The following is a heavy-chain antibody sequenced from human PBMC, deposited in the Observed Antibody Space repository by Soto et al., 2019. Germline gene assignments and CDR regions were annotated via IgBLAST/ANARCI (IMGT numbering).Heavy chain of an antibody. CDR2: ISASGDDT. CDR3: AKLIGPTGGY. CDR1: GFTFSGNA. J-gene: IGHJ4*02. V-gene: IGHV3-23*01. D-gene: IGHD4-17*01. Sequence: GGSLRLSCAASGFTFSGNAMSWVRQAPGKGLEWVSSISASGDDTYYADSVKGRFTISRDNSKDTLYLQMNTLRAEDTAVYHCAKLIGPTGGYWGQGTMVTVSS.